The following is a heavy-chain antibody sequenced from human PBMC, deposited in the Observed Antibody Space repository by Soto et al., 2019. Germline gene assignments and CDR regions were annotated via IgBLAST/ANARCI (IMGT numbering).Heavy chain of an antibody. J-gene: IGHJ4*02. D-gene: IGHD6-13*01. CDR3: ARVGSIIAAAGGSDY. CDR2: ISPYNGNT. V-gene: IGHV1-18*01. CDR1: GYTFTNYG. Sequence: ASVKVSCKASGYTFTNYGIIWVRQAPGQGLEWMGWISPYNGNTNYAQKLQDRVTLTTDTSTSTAYMELRSLRSDDTAVYYCARVGSIIAAAGGSDYWGQGTLVPVSS.